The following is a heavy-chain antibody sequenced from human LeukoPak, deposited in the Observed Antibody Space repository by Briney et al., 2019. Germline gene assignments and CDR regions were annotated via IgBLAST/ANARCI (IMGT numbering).Heavy chain of an antibody. D-gene: IGHD2-21*02. CDR2: ISSNGGYT. CDR1: GFTFSSYA. V-gene: IGHV3-64*04. CDR3: ARVHAYCGGDCYSAAFDI. J-gene: IGHJ3*02. Sequence: PGGSLRLSCSASGFTFSSYAMHWVRQAPGKGLEYVSAISSNGGYTYYADSVKGRFTISRDNSKNTLYLQMNSLRVEDTAVYYCARVHAYCGGDCYSAAFDIWGQGTMVTVSS.